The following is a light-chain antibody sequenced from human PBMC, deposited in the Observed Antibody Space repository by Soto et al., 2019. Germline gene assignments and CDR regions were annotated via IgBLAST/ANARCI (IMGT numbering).Light chain of an antibody. CDR3: QHYGSFNT. J-gene: IGKJ4*01. CDR1: QSLDSSF. CDR2: GAS. V-gene: IGKV3-20*01. Sequence: EIVLTQSPGTLYLSPGERATLSCRASQSLDSSFLAWYQQKPGQAPRLLIYGASTRASGIPDRISGSGSGTDFTLTISRLEPEDFAVYYCQHYGSFNTFAGGTKVDIK.